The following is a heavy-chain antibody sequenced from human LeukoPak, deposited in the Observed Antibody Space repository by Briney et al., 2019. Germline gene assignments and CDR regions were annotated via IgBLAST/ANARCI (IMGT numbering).Heavy chain of an antibody. J-gene: IGHJ4*02. V-gene: IGHV5-51*01. CDR2: IYPGDSNT. Sequence: GESLKISCKGSGYSFTTYWIGWVRQVPGKGLEWMGVIYPGDSNTKYSPSFQGQVTISADKSISTAYLQWSSLKASDTAMYYCGRLRGWPNYFDYWGQGTLVTVSS. CDR3: GRLRGWPNYFDY. CDR1: GYSFTTYW. D-gene: IGHD6-19*01.